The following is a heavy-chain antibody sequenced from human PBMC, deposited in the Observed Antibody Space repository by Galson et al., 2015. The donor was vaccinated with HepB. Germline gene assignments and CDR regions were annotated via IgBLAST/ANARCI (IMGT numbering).Heavy chain of an antibody. Sequence: SLRLSCAASGFTFSSYSMNWVRQAPGKGLEWVSSISSSSSYIYYADSVKGRFTISRDNAKNSLYLQMNSLRAEDTAVYYCARLSYYYDSSGYYRENAFDIWGQGTMVTVSS. D-gene: IGHD3-22*01. CDR3: ARLSYYYDSSGYYRENAFDI. J-gene: IGHJ3*02. CDR1: GFTFSSYS. CDR2: ISSSSSYI. V-gene: IGHV3-21*01.